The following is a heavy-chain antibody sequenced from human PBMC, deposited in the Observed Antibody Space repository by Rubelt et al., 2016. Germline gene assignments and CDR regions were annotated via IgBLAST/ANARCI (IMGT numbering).Heavy chain of an antibody. Sequence: QVQLQQWGAGLLKPSETLSLTCAVYGGSFSGYYWSWIRQPPGKGLEWIGEINHSGSTNYNPSLKSRVTISVDTSKNQFSLKLSSVTAADTAVYHCARSSVPYYFDYWGQGTLVTVSS. V-gene: IGHV4-34*01. CDR2: INHSGST. CDR1: GGSFSGYY. J-gene: IGHJ4*02. CDR3: ARSSVPYYFDY.